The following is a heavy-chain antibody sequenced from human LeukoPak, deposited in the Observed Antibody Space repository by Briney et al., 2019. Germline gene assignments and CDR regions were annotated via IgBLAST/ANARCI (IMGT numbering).Heavy chain of an antibody. V-gene: IGHV3-7*03. J-gene: IGHJ4*02. CDR3: AKVAGNFDY. CDR2: IKTEGYDK. CDR1: GFTFSSYW. Sequence: GGSLRLSCAASGFTFSSYWMGWVRQAPGKGLEWVANIKTEGYDKYYVDSLKGRFTISRDNSKNTLYLQMNSLRAEDTAVYYCAKVAGNFDYWGQGTLVTVSS. D-gene: IGHD6-19*01.